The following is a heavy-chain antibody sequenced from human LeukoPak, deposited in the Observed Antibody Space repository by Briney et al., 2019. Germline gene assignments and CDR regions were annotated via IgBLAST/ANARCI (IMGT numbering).Heavy chain of an antibody. D-gene: IGHD6-13*01. CDR2: IYYSGST. V-gene: IGHV4-59*05. Sequence: PSETLSLTCTVSGGSISSYYWSWIRQPPGKGLEWIGSIYYSGSTYYNPSLKSRVTISVDTSKNQFSLKLSSVTAADTAVYYCARTGIAAAGTGYYYYGMDVWGQGTTVTVSS. J-gene: IGHJ6*02. CDR3: ARTGIAAAGTGYYYYGMDV. CDR1: GGSISSYY.